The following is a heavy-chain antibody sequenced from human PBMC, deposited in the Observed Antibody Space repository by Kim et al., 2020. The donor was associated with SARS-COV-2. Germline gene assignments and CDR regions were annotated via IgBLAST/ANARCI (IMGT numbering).Heavy chain of an antibody. CDR2: IYHRGST. CDR1: GGYINTSHYY. Sequence: SETLSLTCSVSGGYINTSHYYWAWIRQPPGKGLEWIGTIYHRGSTYYNPSLKSRVTISVDTSRKQFSLKPASVTAADPAVYYCARRTEAGGYFDFWGQGSPVTVAS. CDR3: ARRTEAGGYFDF. D-gene: IGHD2-15*01. J-gene: IGHJ4*02. V-gene: IGHV4-39*01.